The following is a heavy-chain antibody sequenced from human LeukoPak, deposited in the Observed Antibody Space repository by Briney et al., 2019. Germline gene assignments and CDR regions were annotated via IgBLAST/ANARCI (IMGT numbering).Heavy chain of an antibody. V-gene: IGHV3-15*01. D-gene: IGHD6-13*01. Sequence: GGSLRLSCAASGFTFSNAWMSWVRQAPGKGLEWVGRIKSKTDGGTTDYAAPVKGRFTISRDDSKNTLYLQMNSLRVEDTAVYYCAKSRSGSSNWALRIFDNWGQGTLVSVSS. CDR1: GFTFSNAW. CDR2: IKSKTDGGTT. J-gene: IGHJ4*02. CDR3: AKSRSGSSNWALRIFDN.